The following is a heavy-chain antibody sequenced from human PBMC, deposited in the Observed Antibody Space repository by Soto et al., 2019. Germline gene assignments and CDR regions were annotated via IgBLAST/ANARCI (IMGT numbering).Heavy chain of an antibody. Sequence: EVQLVESGGGLVQPGGSLRLSCAASGFTFSSYAMSWGRQAPGRGLEWVSAITASDGNTYYADSVKGRFTISRDNSKNTLYLQMHSLRGEDTAVYYCAKDHSLRGGNSGVDYWGQGTLVTVSS. J-gene: IGHJ4*02. CDR2: ITASDGNT. CDR1: GFTFSSYA. CDR3: AKDHSLRGGNSGVDY. D-gene: IGHD2-21*02. V-gene: IGHV3-23*04.